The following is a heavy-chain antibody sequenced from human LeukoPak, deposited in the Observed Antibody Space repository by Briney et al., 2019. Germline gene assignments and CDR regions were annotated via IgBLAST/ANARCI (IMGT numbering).Heavy chain of an antibody. CDR1: GYTFTSYG. V-gene: IGHV1-18*01. CDR3: ARGELSLSGVIITGDFDY. CDR2: ISAYNGNT. D-gene: IGHD3-10*01. J-gene: IGHJ4*02. Sequence: GASVKVSCKASGYTFTSYGISWVRQAPGQGPEWMGWISAYNGNTNYAQKLQGRVTMTTDTSTSTAYMELRSLRSDDTAVYYCARGELSLSGVIITGDFDYWGQGTLVTVSS.